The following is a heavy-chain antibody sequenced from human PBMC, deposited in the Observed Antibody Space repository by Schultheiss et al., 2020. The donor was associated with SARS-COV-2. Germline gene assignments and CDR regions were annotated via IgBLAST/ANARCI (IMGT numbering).Heavy chain of an antibody. D-gene: IGHD6-13*01. CDR2: IYYSGST. Sequence: QTLSLTCTVSGGSISSYYWSWIRQPPGKGLEWIGYIYYSGSTNYNPSLKSRVTISVDTSKNQFSLKLSSVTAADTAVYYCATKRQQQLALFDYWGQGTLVTVSS. CDR3: ATKRQQQLALFDY. CDR1: GGSISSYY. J-gene: IGHJ4*02. V-gene: IGHV4-59*12.